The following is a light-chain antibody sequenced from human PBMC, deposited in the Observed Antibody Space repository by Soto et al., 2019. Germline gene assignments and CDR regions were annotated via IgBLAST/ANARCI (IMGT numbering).Light chain of an antibody. Sequence: EIVMTQPPATLSVSPGGGATLSCRASQSVSSNLAWYQQKPGQAPRLLIYGASTRATGIPARFSGGGSGTAFTLTISSLQSEDFAVYYCQQYNTWPLTFGGVTKVEIK. CDR1: QSVSSN. CDR3: QQYNTWPLT. J-gene: IGKJ4*01. V-gene: IGKV3-15*01. CDR2: GAS.